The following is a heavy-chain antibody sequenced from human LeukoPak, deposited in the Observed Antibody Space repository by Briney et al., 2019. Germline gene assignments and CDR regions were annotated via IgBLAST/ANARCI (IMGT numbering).Heavy chain of an antibody. CDR3: ARRPALLAGGLDA. V-gene: IGHV5-51*01. CDR2: VFPGDSDT. J-gene: IGHJ5*02. Sequence: GDSLKISCQASGYPFTKYWVAWVRQVPGKGLDWMGIVFPGDSDTRYHPSFRGRVTISADRSTNTAYLRWNSLEASDTAIYYCARRPALLAGGLDAWGRGILVTVSS. CDR1: GYPFTKYW. D-gene: IGHD3-16*01.